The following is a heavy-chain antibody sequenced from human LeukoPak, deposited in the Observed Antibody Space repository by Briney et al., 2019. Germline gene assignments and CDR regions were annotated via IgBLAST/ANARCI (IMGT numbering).Heavy chain of an antibody. D-gene: IGHD3-3*01. Sequence: GSLRLSFVASGITFSSYDMSWVRQAPGKGLEWISAISDRGKTDYADSVKGRFTISRDNSKNTLYLQLSSLRADDTAIYYCAKLPTIFGVADSFDIWGQGTLVTVSS. CDR1: GITFSSYD. CDR3: AKLPTIFGVADSFDI. J-gene: IGHJ3*02. V-gene: IGHV3-23*01. CDR2: ISDRGKT.